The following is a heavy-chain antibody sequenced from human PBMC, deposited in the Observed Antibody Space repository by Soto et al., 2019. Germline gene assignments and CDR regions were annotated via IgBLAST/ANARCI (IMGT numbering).Heavy chain of an antibody. CDR2: IYYSGST. D-gene: IGHD2-15*01. V-gene: IGHV4-31*03. Sequence: QVQLQESGPGLVKPSQTLSLTCTVSGGSISSGGYYWSWIRQHPGKGLEWIGYIYYSGSTYYNPSLKSRDTISVDTSKNQFSLKLSSVTAADTAVYYCARDRARGYCSGGSCYSNYYYGMDVWGQGTTVTVSS. CDR3: ARDRARGYCSGGSCYSNYYYGMDV. CDR1: GGSISSGGYY. J-gene: IGHJ6*02.